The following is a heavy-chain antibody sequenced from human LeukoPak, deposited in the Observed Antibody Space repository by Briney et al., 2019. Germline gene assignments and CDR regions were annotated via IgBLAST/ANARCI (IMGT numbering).Heavy chain of an antibody. D-gene: IGHD3-22*01. CDR3: ARDQATTYYYDSSGYNP. CDR2: ISSSGSTI. CDR1: GFTFSDYY. V-gene: IGHV3-11*01. Sequence: GGSPRLSCAASGFTFSDYYMSWIRQAPGKGLEWVSYISSSGSTIYYADSVKGRFTISRDNAKNSLYLQMNSLRAEDTAVYYCARDQATTYYYDSSGYNPWGQGTLVTVSS. J-gene: IGHJ5*02.